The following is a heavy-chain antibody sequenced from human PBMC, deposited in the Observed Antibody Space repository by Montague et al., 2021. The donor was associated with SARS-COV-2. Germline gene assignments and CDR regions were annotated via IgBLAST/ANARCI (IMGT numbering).Heavy chain of an antibody. D-gene: IGHD3-3*01. CDR3: ARGFTNITILEIVRHYSAFDT. CDR2: INHSGNT. CDR1: GGSFSGHSGYY. V-gene: IGHV4-34*01. J-gene: IGHJ5*02. Sequence: SETLSLTCAVYGGSFSGHSGYYLTWIRQPPGKGLEGIGEINHSGNTNYNQSLKSRVNISVDTSKNQFSLKLSSVTAANTAVYYCARGFTNITILEIVRHYSAFDTWGQGTLVTVSS.